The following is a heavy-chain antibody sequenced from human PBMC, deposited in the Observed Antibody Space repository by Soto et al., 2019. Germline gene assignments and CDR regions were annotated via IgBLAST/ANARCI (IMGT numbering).Heavy chain of an antibody. CDR2: VKSKTAGGTT. J-gene: IGHJ4*01. Sequence: EVQLVESGGGWVKPGGSLRLSCTASGFIFSNAWINWGRQAPGKGLEWVGRVKSKTAGGTTDFAAPVNGRFAISKYDSQNIVYMQMNSLRTYDTAVYDCSTDSYINMIAVRLDYWGLGTRVTVSS. V-gene: IGHV3-15*07. CDR3: STDSYINMIAVRLDY. CDR1: GFIFSNAW. D-gene: IGHD3-22*01.